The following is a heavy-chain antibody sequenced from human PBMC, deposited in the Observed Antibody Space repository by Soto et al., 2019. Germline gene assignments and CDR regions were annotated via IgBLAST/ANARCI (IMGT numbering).Heavy chain of an antibody. J-gene: IGHJ5*02. V-gene: IGHV4-39*01. Sequence: SETLSLTCTVSGGSISSSSYYWGWIRQPPGKGLEWIGSIYYSGSTYYNPSLKSRVTISVDTSKNQSSLKLSSVTAADTAVYYCARHDPVGSSWSGGWFDPWGQGTLVTVSS. CDR3: ARHDPVGSSWSGGWFDP. CDR2: IYYSGST. D-gene: IGHD6-13*01. CDR1: GGSISSSSYY.